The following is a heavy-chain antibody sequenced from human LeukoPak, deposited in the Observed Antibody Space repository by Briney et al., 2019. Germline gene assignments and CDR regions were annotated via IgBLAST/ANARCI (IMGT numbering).Heavy chain of an antibody. V-gene: IGHV4-39*01. CDR2: IYYSGST. CDR1: GGSISSSGYY. CDR3: ARRSLWFGELSLYYFDY. J-gene: IGHJ4*02. D-gene: IGHD3-10*01. Sequence: PSETLSLTCTVSGGSISSSGYYWGWIRQPPGKGQEWIGSIYYSGSTYYNPSLKSRVTISEDTSKNQFSLKLSSVTAADTAVYYCARRSLWFGELSLYYFDYWGQGTLVTVYS.